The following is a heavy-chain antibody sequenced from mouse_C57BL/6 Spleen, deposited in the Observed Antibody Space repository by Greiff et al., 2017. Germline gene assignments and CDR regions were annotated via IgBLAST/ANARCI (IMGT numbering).Heavy chain of an antibody. CDR3: TSPSRYYYGSSYDWYFDV. V-gene: IGHV6-6*01. Sequence: EVKLMESGGGLVQPGGSMKLSCAASGFTFSDAWMDWVRQSPEKGLEWVAEIRNKANNHATYYAESVKGRFTISRDDSKSSVYLQMNSLRAEDTGIYYCTSPSRYYYGSSYDWYFDVWGTGTTVTVSS. CDR2: IRNKANNHAT. D-gene: IGHD1-1*01. J-gene: IGHJ1*03. CDR1: GFTFSDAW.